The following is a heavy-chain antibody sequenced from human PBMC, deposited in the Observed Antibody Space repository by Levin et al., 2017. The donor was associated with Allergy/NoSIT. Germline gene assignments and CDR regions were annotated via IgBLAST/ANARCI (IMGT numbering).Heavy chain of an antibody. J-gene: IGHJ4*02. D-gene: IGHD3-22*01. CDR2: ISSSGSTI. CDR1: GFTFSDYY. V-gene: IGHV3-11*01. CDR3: ARDYYDSSGYPHFDY. Sequence: AGGSLRLSCAASGFTFSDYYMSWIRQAPGKGLEWVSYISSSGSTIYYADSVKGRFTISRDNAKNSLYLQMNSLRAEDTAVYYCARDYYDSSGYPHFDYWGQGTLVTVSS.